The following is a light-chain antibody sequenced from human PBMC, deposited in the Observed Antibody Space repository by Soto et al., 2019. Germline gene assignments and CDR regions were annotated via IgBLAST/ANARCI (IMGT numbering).Light chain of an antibody. CDR2: GAS. V-gene: IGKV3-15*01. CDR3: QQYTSWPPV. Sequence: EIVMTQSPATLSVSPGERATLSCRASQSVGTDLAWYQQKPGQAPRFLINGASTRATGIPARFSGSGSGTEFTLTISSLQSEDFAVYYCQQYTSWPPVFGPGTKVDIK. CDR1: QSVGTD. J-gene: IGKJ3*01.